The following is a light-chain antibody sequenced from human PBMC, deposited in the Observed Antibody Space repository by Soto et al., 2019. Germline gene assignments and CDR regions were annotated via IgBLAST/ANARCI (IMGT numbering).Light chain of an antibody. CDR1: SSNIGAGYD. CDR3: GTWDSSLSAVV. Sequence: QSVLTQPPSVSGAPGQRVTISCTGSSSNIGAGYDVHWYQQFPGTAPKLLIFGNSDRPSGIPDRFSGSKSGTSATLGITGLQTGDEADYYCGTWDSSLSAVVFGGGTKVTVL. J-gene: IGLJ2*01. V-gene: IGLV1-40*01. CDR2: GNS.